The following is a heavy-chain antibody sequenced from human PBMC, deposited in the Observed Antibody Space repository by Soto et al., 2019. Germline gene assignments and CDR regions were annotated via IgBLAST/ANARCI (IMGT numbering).Heavy chain of an antibody. CDR1: GFTFSSYS. Sequence: EVQLVESGGGLVKPGGSLRLSCAASGFTFSSYSMNWVRQAPGKGLEWVSSISSSSSYIYYADSVKGRFTISRDNAKNSLYLQMNSLRAEDTAVYYCASDREPNVSEDFDYWGQGTLVTVSS. CDR3: ASDREPNVSEDFDY. CDR2: ISSSSSYI. D-gene: IGHD1-1*01. V-gene: IGHV3-21*01. J-gene: IGHJ4*02.